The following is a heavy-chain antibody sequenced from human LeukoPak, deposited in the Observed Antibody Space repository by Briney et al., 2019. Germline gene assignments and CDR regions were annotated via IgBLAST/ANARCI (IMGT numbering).Heavy chain of an antibody. Sequence: ASVSVSCKASVYTFSDYYIHWVRHAPGQAREWMGWVNPDSGHTKYAQMFQGRVTMTRDTSIATAYMELSSLTPDDTALYYCARSIAATPCNWFDPWGQGTLITVSS. J-gene: IGHJ5*02. CDR1: VYTFSDYY. D-gene: IGHD2-15*01. V-gene: IGHV1-2*02. CDR2: VNPDSGHT. CDR3: ARSIAATPCNWFDP.